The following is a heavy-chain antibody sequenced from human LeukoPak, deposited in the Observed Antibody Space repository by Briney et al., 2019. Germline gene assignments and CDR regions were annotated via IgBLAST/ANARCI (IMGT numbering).Heavy chain of an antibody. CDR3: ARVLTGLMFVDY. D-gene: IGHD3-9*01. Sequence: SGPTLVNPTQTLTLTCTFSGFSLSTSGVGVGWIRQPPGKALECLALIYWDDDKRYSPSLKSRLTITKDTSKNQVVLTMTNMDPVDTATYYCARVLTGLMFVDYWGQGTLVTVSS. J-gene: IGHJ4*02. CDR2: IYWDDDK. V-gene: IGHV2-5*02. CDR1: GFSLSTSGVG.